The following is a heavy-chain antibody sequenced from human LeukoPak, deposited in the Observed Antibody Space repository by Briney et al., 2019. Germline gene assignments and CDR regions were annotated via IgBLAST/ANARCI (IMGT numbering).Heavy chain of an antibody. CDR2: ISGSRRTI. D-gene: IGHD5-12*01. V-gene: IGHV3-48*03. CDR1: GFTFSSYE. Sequence: GGSLXLSCAASGFTFSSYEMIWVRQAPGKGLEFVSFISGSRRTISSPPSLNARFTISTDNAKHSLYLQMYSLTAADTAAYYCASPQTSGYAFGYWGQGTLVTVSS. CDR3: ASPQTSGYAFGY. J-gene: IGHJ4*02.